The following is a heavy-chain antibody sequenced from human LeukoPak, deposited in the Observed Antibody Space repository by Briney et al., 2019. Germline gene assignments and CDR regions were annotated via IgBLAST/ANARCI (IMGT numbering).Heavy chain of an antibody. CDR2: IIPIFGTA. CDR1: GGTFSSYA. D-gene: IGHD6-19*01. J-gene: IGHJ4*02. Sequence: ASVKVSCKASGGTFSSYAISWVRQAPGQGLEWMGGIIPIFGTANYAQKFQGRVTMTRDTSTSTVYMELSSLRSEDTAVYYCARFAVHRRIAVNGQFGLDYWGRGTLVTVSS. CDR3: ARFAVHRRIAVNGQFGLDY. V-gene: IGHV1-69*05.